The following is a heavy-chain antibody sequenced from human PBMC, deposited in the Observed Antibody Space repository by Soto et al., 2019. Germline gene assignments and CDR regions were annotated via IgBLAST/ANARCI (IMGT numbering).Heavy chain of an antibody. J-gene: IGHJ4*02. V-gene: IGHV3-23*01. Sequence: GGALRLSCAASGFTFSGYAMSWVRQAPGKGLEWVSAISGSGGSTYYADSVKGRFTISRDNSKNTLYLQMNSLRADDTAVYYCAKDASGYLDYWGQGTLVTVSS. CDR3: AKDASGYLDY. CDR1: GFTFSGYA. CDR2: ISGSGGST.